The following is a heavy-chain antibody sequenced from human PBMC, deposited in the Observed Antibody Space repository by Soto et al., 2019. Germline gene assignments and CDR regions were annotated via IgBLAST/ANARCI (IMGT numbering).Heavy chain of an antibody. CDR2: IYHSGST. Sequence: QLLESGSGLVKPSQTLSLTCAVSGGSISSGGYSWSWIRQPPGKGLEWIGYIYHSGSTYYNPSLKSRVTISVDRSKNQLSLKLSSVTAADTAVYYCARESYGYFDLWGRGTLVTVSS. V-gene: IGHV4-30-2*01. J-gene: IGHJ2*01. CDR1: GGSISSGGYS. CDR3: ARESYGYFDL.